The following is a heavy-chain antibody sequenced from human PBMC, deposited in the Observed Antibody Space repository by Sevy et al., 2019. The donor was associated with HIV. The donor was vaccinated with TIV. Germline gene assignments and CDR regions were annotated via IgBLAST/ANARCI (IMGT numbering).Heavy chain of an antibody. D-gene: IGHD4-17*01. V-gene: IGHV4-34*01. Sequence: SDTLSLTCAVYGGSFSGYYWSWIRQPPGKGLEWIGEINHSGSTNYNPSLKSRVTISVDTSKNQFSLKLSSVTAADTAVYYCARDYGDRQSWFDPWAREHWSPSPQ. CDR1: GGSFSGYY. J-gene: IGHJ5*02. CDR2: INHSGST. CDR3: ARDYGDRQSWFDP.